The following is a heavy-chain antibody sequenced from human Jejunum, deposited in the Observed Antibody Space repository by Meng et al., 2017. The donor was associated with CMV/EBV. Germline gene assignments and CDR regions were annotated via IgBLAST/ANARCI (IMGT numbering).Heavy chain of an antibody. J-gene: IGHJ4*02. CDR1: GYTLPGYY. CDR2: INPDTGGT. D-gene: IGHD1-7*01. V-gene: IGHV1-2*06. Sequence: SLKVCCKASGYTLPGYYMHWVRQAPGQGLEWMGRINPDTGGTNYAQKFQGRVTMTRDTSISTAYMELSRLTSDDTAVYFCMTVTGNYPYWGQGALVT. CDR3: MTVTGNYPY.